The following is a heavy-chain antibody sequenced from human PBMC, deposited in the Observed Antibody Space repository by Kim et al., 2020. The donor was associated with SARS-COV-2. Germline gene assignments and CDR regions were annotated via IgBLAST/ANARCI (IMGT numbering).Heavy chain of an antibody. J-gene: IGHJ4*02. V-gene: IGHV3-30*02. Sequence: VKGRFTISRDNSKNTLYLKMNSLRAEDTAVYYCAKDRRTGYSRGNSYFDYWGQGTLVTVSS. CDR3: AKDRRTGYSRGNSYFDY. D-gene: IGHD6-13*01.